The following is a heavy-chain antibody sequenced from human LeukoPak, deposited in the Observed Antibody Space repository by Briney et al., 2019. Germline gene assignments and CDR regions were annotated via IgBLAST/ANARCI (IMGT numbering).Heavy chain of an antibody. CDR2: INSDGSST. CDR3: ARGYCTTTSCPKAYYFDY. J-gene: IGHJ4*02. CDR1: GFTFSSYW. V-gene: IGHV3-74*01. D-gene: IGHD2-2*01. Sequence: GGSLRLSCAASGFTFSSYWMHWVRHAPGKGLVWVSRINSDGSSTSYADSVKGRFTISRDNAKNTLYLQMNSLRAEDTAVYYCARGYCTTTSCPKAYYFDYWGQGTLVTVSS.